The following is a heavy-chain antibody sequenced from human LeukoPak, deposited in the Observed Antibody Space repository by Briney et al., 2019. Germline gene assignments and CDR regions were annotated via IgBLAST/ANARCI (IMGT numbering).Heavy chain of an antibody. Sequence: SETLSLTCTVSGYSISSGYYWGWIRQPPGKGLEWIGTIYRSGSTYSNPSLRGRVTISVDTSKNQFPLKLSSVTAADTAVYYCARTEAGYYYYYMDVWGKGTTVTVSS. CDR3: ARTEAGYYYYYMDV. V-gene: IGHV4-38-2*02. CDR2: IYRSGST. J-gene: IGHJ6*03. D-gene: IGHD1-14*01. CDR1: GYSISSGYY.